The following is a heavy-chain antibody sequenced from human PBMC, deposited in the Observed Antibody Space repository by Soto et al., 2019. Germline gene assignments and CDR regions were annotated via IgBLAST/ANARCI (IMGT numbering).Heavy chain of an antibody. CDR3: ARVPRYSGSPLDP. J-gene: IGHJ5*02. CDR1: GYTFTSYG. Sequence: SVKVSFKASGYTFTSYGISWVLHAPGQGLEWMGRISAYNGNTNYAQKLQGRVTMTTDTSTSTAYMELRSLRSDDTAVYYCARVPRYSGSPLDPWGQGTLVTVSS. D-gene: IGHD1-26*01. V-gene: IGHV1-18*01. CDR2: ISAYNGNT.